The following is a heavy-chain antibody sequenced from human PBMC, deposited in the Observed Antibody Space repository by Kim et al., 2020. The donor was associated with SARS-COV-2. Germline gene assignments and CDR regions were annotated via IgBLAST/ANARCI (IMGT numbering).Heavy chain of an antibody. CDR3: ASAGYYYDTRDFDY. J-gene: IGHJ4*02. V-gene: IGHV3-7*03. Sequence: YLDSLKDRFTISRDDAKSSLSLQMDSLRVEVTAMYYCASAGYYYDTRDFDYWGQGTLVTVSS. D-gene: IGHD3-22*01.